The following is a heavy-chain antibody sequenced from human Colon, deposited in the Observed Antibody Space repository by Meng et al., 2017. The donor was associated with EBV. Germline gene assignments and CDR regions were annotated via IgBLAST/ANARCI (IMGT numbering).Heavy chain of an antibody. J-gene: IGHJ4*02. V-gene: IGHV4-4*02. Sequence: QVHLQESGHGLVKPSDTLSLTGAVAGGSISSVYWWTWVRQSPGKGLEWIGEIYHSGSTNYNPSLKSRVTISVDKSKNQFSLKLTSVTAADTAVYYCARGGYYSFDYWGQRTLVTVSS. CDR2: IYHSGST. D-gene: IGHD5-18*01. CDR1: GGSISSVYW. CDR3: ARGGYYSFDY.